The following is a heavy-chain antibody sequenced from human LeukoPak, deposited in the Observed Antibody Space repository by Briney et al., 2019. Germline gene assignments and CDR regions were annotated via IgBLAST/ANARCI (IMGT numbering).Heavy chain of an antibody. CDR2: INHSGST. D-gene: IGHD3-10*01. Sequence: SETLSFTGAVYGGPFSGNYWSWIRQPPGKGLEGSGEINHSGSTNYNPSLKSRVTISVDTSKNQFSLKLSSVTAAATAVYHCARGSNPPPYYYGSGSYAGRWFDPWGQGTLVTVSS. CDR3: ARGSNPPPYYYGSGSYAGRWFDP. J-gene: IGHJ5*02. V-gene: IGHV4-34*01. CDR1: GGPFSGNY.